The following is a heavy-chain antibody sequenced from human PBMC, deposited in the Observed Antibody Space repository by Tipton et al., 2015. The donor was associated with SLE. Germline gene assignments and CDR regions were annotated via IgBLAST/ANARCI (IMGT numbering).Heavy chain of an antibody. V-gene: IGHV3-7*01. CDR3: ALSITVFDN. CDR2: IKEDGSEK. J-gene: IGHJ4*02. CDR1: GFTFGDYV. D-gene: IGHD3-3*01. Sequence: SLRLSCTTSGFTFGDYVMGWVRQAPGKGLEWVANIKEDGSEKYYVDSVKGRFTISRDNAKNSLYLQMNSLRAEDTAVYYCALSITVFDNWGQGTLVTVSS.